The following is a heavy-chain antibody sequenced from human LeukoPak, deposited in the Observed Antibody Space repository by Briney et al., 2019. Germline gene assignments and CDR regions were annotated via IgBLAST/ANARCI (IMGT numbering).Heavy chain of an antibody. D-gene: IGHD1-1*01. CDR3: ARGGTTFEH. V-gene: IGHV3-66*01. Sequence: SGGSLRLSCAASEFSVGSNYMTWVRQAPGKGLEWVSLIYSGGSTYYADSVKGRFAISRGNAKNSLYLQMNSLTAEDTAVYYCARGGTTFEHWGQGTLVTVSS. J-gene: IGHJ4*02. CDR1: EFSVGSNY. CDR2: IYSGGST.